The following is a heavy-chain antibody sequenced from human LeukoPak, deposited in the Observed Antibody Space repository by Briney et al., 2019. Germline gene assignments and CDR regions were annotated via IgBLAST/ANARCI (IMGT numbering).Heavy chain of an antibody. CDR1: GFTFNYAW. CDR3: TTDEDWNYARQVV. CDR2: TVSEIDGGTT. D-gene: IGHD1-7*01. J-gene: IGHJ6*02. V-gene: IGHV3-15*04. Sequence: PGGSLRLSCAASGFTFNYAWMSWVSQVPGKGLECVGQTVSEIDGGTTDYATPVKGRFTISRDDSKSTLHLQMNSLKIEDTAVYYCTTDEDWNYARQVVWGQGATVIVSS.